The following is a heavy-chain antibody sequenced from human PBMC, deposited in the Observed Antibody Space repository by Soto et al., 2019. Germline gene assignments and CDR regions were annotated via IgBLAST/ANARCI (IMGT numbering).Heavy chain of an antibody. V-gene: IGHV4-59*08. CDR3: ARRAAVAGDWYFDL. CDR2: IYYSGST. CDR1: GGSISSYY. D-gene: IGHD6-19*01. J-gene: IGHJ2*01. Sequence: QVQLQESGPGLVKPSETLSLTCTVSGGSISSYYWSWIRQPPWKGLEWIGYIYYSGSTNYNPSLKSRVTISVDTSKNQFALKLSSVTAADTAVYYCARRAAVAGDWYFDLWGRGTLVTVSS.